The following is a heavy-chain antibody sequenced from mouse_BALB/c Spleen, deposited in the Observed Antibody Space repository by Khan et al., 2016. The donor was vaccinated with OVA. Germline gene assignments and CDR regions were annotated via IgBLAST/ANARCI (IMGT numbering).Heavy chain of an antibody. D-gene: IGHD2-10*02. CDR2: INPSNDVT. J-gene: IGHJ3*01. CDR3: TRSGYANPFAF. CDR1: GYTFSSYY. Sequence: QVQLQQSGAELVKPGASVKLSCKASGYTFSSYYMYWVKQRPGQGLEWIGGINPSNDVTNFNEKFKTKATLTVDKASSTAYMQLSSLTSEDSAVYYCTRSGYANPFAFWGQGTLVTVSA. V-gene: IGHV1S81*02.